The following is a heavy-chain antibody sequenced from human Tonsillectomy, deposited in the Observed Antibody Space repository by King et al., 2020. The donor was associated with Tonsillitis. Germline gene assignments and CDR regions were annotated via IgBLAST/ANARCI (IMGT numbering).Heavy chain of an antibody. Sequence: VQLVESGGGLVKPGGSLRLSCAASGFTFSSSNMYWVRQAPGKGLEWVSSISSSSTYIYYADSLKGRFTISRDNAKNSLYLQMNSLRAEDTAVYYCVRGDFYVSGSYSLYYFDYWGQGTLVTVSS. D-gene: IGHD3-10*01. V-gene: IGHV3-21*01. CDR1: GFTFSSSN. J-gene: IGHJ4*02. CDR3: VRGDFYVSGSYSLYYFDY. CDR2: ISSSSTYI.